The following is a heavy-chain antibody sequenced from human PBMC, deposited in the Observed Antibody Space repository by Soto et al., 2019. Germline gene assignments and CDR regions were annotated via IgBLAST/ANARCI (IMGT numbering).Heavy chain of an antibody. CDR2: IYYSGST. CDR3: ARTRVIVATNHINWFDP. J-gene: IGHJ5*02. CDR1: GGSMSSGGYY. V-gene: IGHV4-31*03. D-gene: IGHD5-12*01. Sequence: PSXTLSLTCTVSGGSMSSGGYYWSWIRQQPGKVREWIGYIYYSGSTYYNPSLKSRVTISVDTSKNQFSLKLSSVTAADTAVYYCARTRVIVATNHINWFDPWGQGTLVTVSS.